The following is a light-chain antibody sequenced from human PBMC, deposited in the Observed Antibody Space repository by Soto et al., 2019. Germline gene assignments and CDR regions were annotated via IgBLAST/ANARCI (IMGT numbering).Light chain of an antibody. CDR3: CSYAGSSTLYV. V-gene: IGLV2-23*02. CDR1: SSDVGSYNL. Sequence: QSALTQPASVSGSPGQSITISCTGTSSDVGSYNLVSWYQQHPGKAPKLMIYEVSKRPSGVSNRFSGSKSGKTASLTISGLQAEDEADYYCCSYAGSSTLYVFGTGTQLTVL. CDR2: EVS. J-gene: IGLJ1*01.